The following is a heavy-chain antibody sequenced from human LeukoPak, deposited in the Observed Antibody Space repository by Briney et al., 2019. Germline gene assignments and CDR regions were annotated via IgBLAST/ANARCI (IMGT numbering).Heavy chain of an antibody. V-gene: IGHV1-69*13. Sequence: SVKVSCKASGGTFSSYAISWVRQAPGQGLEWMGGIIPIFGTATYAQKFQGRVTITADESTSTAYMELSSLRSEDTAVYYCARNGTMIVENWFDPWGQGTLVTVSS. CDR1: GGTFSSYA. D-gene: IGHD3-22*01. CDR3: ARNGTMIVENWFDP. CDR2: IIPIFGTA. J-gene: IGHJ5*02.